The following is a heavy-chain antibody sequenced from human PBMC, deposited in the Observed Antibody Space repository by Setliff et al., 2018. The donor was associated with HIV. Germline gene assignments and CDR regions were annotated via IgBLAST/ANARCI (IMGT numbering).Heavy chain of an antibody. CDR2: INPSSGST. CDR1: GYTFTAYY. D-gene: IGHD2-2*01. Sequence: ASVKVSCKTSGYTFTAYYIHWVRQAPGQGLEWMGIINPSSGSTSFAQKFQGRVTMTRDTSTSTVYMELSSLRSEDTAAYYCARSLQWGCSSTTCYVGYWGQGTLVTVSS. V-gene: IGHV1-46*01. J-gene: IGHJ4*02. CDR3: ARSLQWGCSSTTCYVGY.